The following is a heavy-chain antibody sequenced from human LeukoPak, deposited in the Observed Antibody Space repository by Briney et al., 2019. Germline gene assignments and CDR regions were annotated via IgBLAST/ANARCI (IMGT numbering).Heavy chain of an antibody. V-gene: IGHV4-34*01. D-gene: IGHD3-22*01. CDR3: AREGYYDSPP. J-gene: IGHJ3*01. CDR2: INHSGST. Sequence: SETLSLTCAVYGGSFSGYYWSWIRQPPGKGLEWIGEINHSGSTNHNPSLKSRVTISVDTSKNQFSLKLSSVTAADTAVYYCAREGYYDSPPWGQGTMVTVSS. CDR1: GGSFSGYY.